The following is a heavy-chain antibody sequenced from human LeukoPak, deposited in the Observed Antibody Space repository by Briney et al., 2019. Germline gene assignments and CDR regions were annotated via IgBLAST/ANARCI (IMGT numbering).Heavy chain of an antibody. CDR1: GFTFSSYA. J-gene: IGHJ4*02. CDR2: ISYDGNNK. CDR3: AKDRDKYCTDGICYTKVVDY. D-gene: IGHD2-8*01. Sequence: GGSLRLSCAASGFTFSSYAMHWVRQAPGKGLEWVAIISYDGNNKYYADSVKGRFTISRDNSKNTLYLQMNSLRAEDTAVYYCAKDRDKYCTDGICYTKVVDYWGQGTLVTVSS. V-gene: IGHV3-30-3*01.